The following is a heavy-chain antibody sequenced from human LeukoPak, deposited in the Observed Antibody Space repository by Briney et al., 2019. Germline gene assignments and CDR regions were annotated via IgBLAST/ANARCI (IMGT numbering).Heavy chain of an antibody. D-gene: IGHD3-3*01. V-gene: IGHV3-66*01. CDR3: ATTPFWSGYVDC. J-gene: IGHJ4*02. CDR2: IYSGGST. Sequence: PGGSLRLSCAASGFTVSSNYMSWVRQAPGKGLEWISVIYSGGSTYYADSVKGRFTISRDNSKNTLYLQMNSLRAEDTAVYYCATTPFWSGYVDCWGQGTLVTVSS. CDR1: GFTVSSNY.